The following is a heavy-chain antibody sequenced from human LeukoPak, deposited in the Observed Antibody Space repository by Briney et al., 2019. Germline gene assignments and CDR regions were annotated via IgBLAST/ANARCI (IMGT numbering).Heavy chain of an antibody. J-gene: IGHJ4*02. Sequence: GGSLRLPCAASGFTFSSYAMSWVRQAPGKGLEWVSAISGSGGSTYYADSVKGRFTISRDNSKNTLYLQMNSLRAEDTAVYYCAKGPYGSGSYHLDYWAREPWSPSPQ. D-gene: IGHD3-10*01. V-gene: IGHV3-23*01. CDR2: ISGSGGST. CDR1: GFTFSSYA. CDR3: AKGPYGSGSYHLDY.